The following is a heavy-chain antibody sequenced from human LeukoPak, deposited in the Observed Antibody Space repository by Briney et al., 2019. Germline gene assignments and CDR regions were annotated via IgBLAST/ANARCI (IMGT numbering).Heavy chain of an antibody. Sequence: GGSLRLSCTASGFTYSHFGMHWVRQAPGKGLEWVAVIWSDGTEKYYGGAVKGRFPISRDNSRNTLYLQMNNLGDDDTAVYYCAKDAQRGFDYSNSLEYWGQGTLVIVSS. CDR2: IWSDGTEK. CDR1: GFTYSHFG. J-gene: IGHJ4*02. V-gene: IGHV3-33*06. CDR3: AKDAQRGFDYSNSLEY. D-gene: IGHD4-11*01.